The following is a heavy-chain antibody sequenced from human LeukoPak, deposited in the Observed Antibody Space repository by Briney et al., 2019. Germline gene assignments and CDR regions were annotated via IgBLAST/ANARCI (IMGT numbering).Heavy chain of an antibody. CDR3: ARGTYSSGWSLGFDP. Sequence: SETLSFTCTVSGGSISSGGYFWSWIRRHPGKGLEWIGYIYYGGSTYYNPSLKSRLTISVDTSENQFSLRLTSVTAADTAVYYCARGTYSSGWSLGFDPWGQGTLVTVSS. V-gene: IGHV4-31*03. CDR1: GGSISSGGYF. CDR2: IYYGGST. J-gene: IGHJ5*02. D-gene: IGHD6-19*01.